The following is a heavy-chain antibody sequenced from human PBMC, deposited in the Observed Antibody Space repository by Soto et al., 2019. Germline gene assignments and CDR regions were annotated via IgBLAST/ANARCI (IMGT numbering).Heavy chain of an antibody. CDR2: ISAYNGNT. D-gene: IGHD4-4*01. V-gene: IGHV1-18*01. CDR1: GYTFTSYG. CDR3: ARVVYSNGQNWFDP. Sequence: ASVKVSCKASGYTFTSYGISWVRQAPGQGLEWMGWISAYNGNTNYAQKLQGRVTMTTDTSTSTAYMELRSLRSDDTAVYYCARVVYSNGQNWFDPWGQGTLVTVSS. J-gene: IGHJ5*02.